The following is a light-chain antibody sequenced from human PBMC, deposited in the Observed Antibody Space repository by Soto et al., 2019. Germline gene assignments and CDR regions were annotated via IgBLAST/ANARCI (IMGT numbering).Light chain of an antibody. CDR3: QQRSNCPLT. J-gene: IGKJ1*01. Sequence: EIVLTQSPATLSLSPGERATLSCRASQSVSSYFAWYQQKPGQAPRLLIYDASNRATGIPARFSGSGSGTDFTLTISSLEPEDFAVYYCQQRSNCPLTFGQGTEVEIK. CDR2: DAS. CDR1: QSVSSY. V-gene: IGKV3-11*01.